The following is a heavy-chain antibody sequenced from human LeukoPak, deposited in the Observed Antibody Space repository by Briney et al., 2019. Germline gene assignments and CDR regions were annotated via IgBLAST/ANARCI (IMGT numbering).Heavy chain of an antibody. Sequence: GGSLRLSCAASGFTFSGSALHWVRQASGKGLEWVGRIRSKANSYATAYAASVKGRFTISRDDSKNTAYLQMNSLKTEDTAVYYCSVNYCSGGSCYMLWGQGTLVTVSS. CDR2: IRSKANSYAT. CDR3: SVNYCSGGSCYML. D-gene: IGHD2-15*01. V-gene: IGHV3-73*01. CDR1: GFTFSGSA. J-gene: IGHJ4*02.